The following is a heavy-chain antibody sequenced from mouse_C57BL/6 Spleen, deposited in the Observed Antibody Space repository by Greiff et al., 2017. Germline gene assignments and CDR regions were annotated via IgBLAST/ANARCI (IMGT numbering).Heavy chain of an antibody. Sequence: VKLQESGAELVKPGASVKISCKASGYTVTDYYINWVKQRPGQGLEWIGKIGPGSGSTYYNEKFKGKATLTADKSSSTAYMQLSSLTSEDSAVYFCAREHFYYGSSHWYFDVWGTGTTVTVSS. CDR3: AREHFYYGSSHWYFDV. J-gene: IGHJ1*03. D-gene: IGHD1-1*01. CDR1: GYTVTDYY. CDR2: IGPGSGST. V-gene: IGHV1-77*01.